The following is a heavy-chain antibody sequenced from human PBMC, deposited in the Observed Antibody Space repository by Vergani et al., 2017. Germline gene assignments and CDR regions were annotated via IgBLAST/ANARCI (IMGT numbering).Heavy chain of an antibody. D-gene: IGHD2-2*01. CDR2: IWYDGSNK. CDR1: GGSFSGYY. J-gene: IGHJ6*02. V-gene: IGHV3-33*08. Sequence: QVQLQQWGAGLLKPSETLSLTCAVYGGSFSGYYWSWIRQPPGKGLEWVAVIWYDGSNKYYADSVKGRFTISRDNSKNTLYLQMNSLRAEDTAVYYCARTDCSSTSCYGDYYYGMDVWGQGTTVTVSS. CDR3: ARTDCSSTSCYGDYYYGMDV.